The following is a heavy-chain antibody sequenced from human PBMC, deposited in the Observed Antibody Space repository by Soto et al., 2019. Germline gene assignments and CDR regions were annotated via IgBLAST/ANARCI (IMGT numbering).Heavy chain of an antibody. Sequence: QVELVESGGGVVQPGRSLRLSCAASGFTFSSYGMHWVRQAPGKGLEWVAVISYDGSNKYYADSVKGRFTISRDNSKNTLYLQMNSLRAEDTAVYYCAKGGRSRSDPPFTWGQGTLVTVSS. CDR2: ISYDGSNK. D-gene: IGHD3-3*01. CDR3: AKGGRSRSDPPFT. J-gene: IGHJ5*02. CDR1: GFTFSSYG. V-gene: IGHV3-30*18.